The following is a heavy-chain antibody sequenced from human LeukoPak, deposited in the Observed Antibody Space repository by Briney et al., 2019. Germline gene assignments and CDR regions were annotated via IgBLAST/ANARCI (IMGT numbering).Heavy chain of an antibody. J-gene: IGHJ4*02. CDR1: GFTVSSNY. CDR2: LYSGGAT. Sequence: GGSLRLSCAASGFTVSSNYMSWVRQPAGRGLEWVSVLYSGGATFYADSVKGRFTIPRDTSKNTLYLQMNDLRADDTAVYYCTKLKGWYGEGFFDYWGQGTLVTVSS. D-gene: IGHD6-19*01. V-gene: IGHV3-53*01. CDR3: TKLKGWYGEGFFDY.